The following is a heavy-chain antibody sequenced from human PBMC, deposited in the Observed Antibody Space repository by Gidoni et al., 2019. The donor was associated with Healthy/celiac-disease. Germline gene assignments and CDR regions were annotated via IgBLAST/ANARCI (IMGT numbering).Heavy chain of an antibody. CDR1: GGAISRSSYY. CDR3: ASLYGSGSYSPEYFQH. CDR2: IYYSGST. Sequence: QLQLQESGPGLVKPSETPSPTCAVSGGAISRSSYYWGWIRQPPGKGLEWIGSIYYSGSTYYNPSLKSRVTISVDTSKNQFFLKLSSVTAADTAVYYCASLYGSGSYSPEYFQHWGQGTLVTVSS. J-gene: IGHJ1*01. D-gene: IGHD3-10*01. V-gene: IGHV4-39*01.